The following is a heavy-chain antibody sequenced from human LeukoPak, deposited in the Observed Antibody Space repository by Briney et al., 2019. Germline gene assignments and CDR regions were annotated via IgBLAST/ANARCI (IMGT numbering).Heavy chain of an antibody. CDR3: AKDMTDSSGYYGGSCFDY. D-gene: IGHD3-22*01. V-gene: IGHV3-9*01. CDR1: GFTFDDYA. J-gene: IGHJ4*02. CDR2: ISWNSGSI. Sequence: PGRPLRLSCAASGFTFDDYAMHWVRQAPGKGLEWVSGISWNSGSIGYADSVKGRFTISRDNAKNSLYLQMNSLRAEDTALYYCAKDMTDSSGYYGGSCFDYWGQGTLVTVSS.